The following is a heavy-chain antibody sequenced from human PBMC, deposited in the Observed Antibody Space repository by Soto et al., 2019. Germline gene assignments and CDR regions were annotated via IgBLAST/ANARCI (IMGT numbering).Heavy chain of an antibody. J-gene: IGHJ6*02. CDR2: IDPSDSYT. CDR3: ARFSSSGEWMDV. V-gene: IGHV5-10-1*01. D-gene: IGHD6-13*01. CDR1: GYSFTSYW. Sequence: PGESLKISCKGSGYSFTSYWISWVRQMPVKGLAWMGRIDPSDSYTNYSPSFQGHVTISADKSISTAYLQWSSLKASDTAMYYCARFSSSGEWMDVWGQGTTVTVCS.